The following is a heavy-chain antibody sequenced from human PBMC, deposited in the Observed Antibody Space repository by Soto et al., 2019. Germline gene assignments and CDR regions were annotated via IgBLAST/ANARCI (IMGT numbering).Heavy chain of an antibody. CDR1: GGSFSGYY. J-gene: IGHJ5*02. D-gene: IGHD6-13*01. Sequence: SETLSLTCAVYGGSFSGYYWSWIRQPPGKGLEWIGEINHSGSTNYNPSLKSRVTIPVDTSKNQFSLKLSSVTAADTAVYYCARGYPGIAAAGPYNWFDPWGQGTLVTVSS. CDR3: ARGYPGIAAAGPYNWFDP. V-gene: IGHV4-34*01. CDR2: INHSGST.